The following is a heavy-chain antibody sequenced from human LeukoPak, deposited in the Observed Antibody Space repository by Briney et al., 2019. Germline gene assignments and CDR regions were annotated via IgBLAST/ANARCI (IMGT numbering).Heavy chain of an antibody. J-gene: IGHJ4*02. Sequence: SGRSLRLSCAASGFIFDNYAMHWVRQAPGKGPEWVSGISWNSGGIGYADSVKGRFTISRDNAKNSLYLQMKSLRVEHTAFYYRVKALPYRPTLPRPDYWGRGTLAT. CDR1: GFIFDNYA. D-gene: IGHD6-6*01. V-gene: IGHV3-9*01. CDR2: ISWNSGGI. CDR3: VKALPYRPTLPRPDY.